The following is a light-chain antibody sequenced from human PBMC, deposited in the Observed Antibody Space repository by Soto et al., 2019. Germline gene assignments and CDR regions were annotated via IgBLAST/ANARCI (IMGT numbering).Light chain of an antibody. V-gene: IGLV2-14*01. J-gene: IGLJ1*01. Sequence: QSALTQPTSVSGSPGQSITISCTGTSGDIGGYNFVSWYQHHPGKAPKLIIFAVSNRPSGVSNRFSGSKSGNTASLTISGLQPEDEADYFCCSYTTSSTYVFGTGTKVTVL. CDR1: SGDIGGYNF. CDR3: CSYTTSSTYV. CDR2: AVS.